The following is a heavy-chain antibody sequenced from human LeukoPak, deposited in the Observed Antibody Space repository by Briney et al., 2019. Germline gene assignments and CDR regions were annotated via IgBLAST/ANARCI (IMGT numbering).Heavy chain of an antibody. CDR2: IDPSDSYT. Sequence: GESLRISCKGSGYSFTSYWISWVRQMHGKGMEWMGRIDPSDSYTSYSPSFQGHVTISADKSISTAYLQWSSLKASDTAMYYCARDYSGAPRTFDYWGQGTLVTVSS. CDR3: ARDYSGAPRTFDY. D-gene: IGHD5-12*01. J-gene: IGHJ4*02. CDR1: GYSFTSYW. V-gene: IGHV5-10-1*01.